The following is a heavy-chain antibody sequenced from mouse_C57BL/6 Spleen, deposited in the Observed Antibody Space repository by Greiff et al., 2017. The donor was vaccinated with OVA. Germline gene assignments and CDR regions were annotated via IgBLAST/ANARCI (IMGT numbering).Heavy chain of an antibody. CDR3: ARGGPMDY. V-gene: IGHV1-76*01. CDR1: GYTFTDYY. J-gene: IGHJ4*01. Sequence: VQLQQSGAELVRPGASVKLSCKASGYTFTDYYINWVKQRPGQGLEWIARIYPGSGNTYYNEKFKGKATLTAEKSSSTAYMQLSSLTSEDSAVYFCARGGPMDYWGQGTSVTVSS. D-gene: IGHD1-1*02. CDR2: IYPGSGNT.